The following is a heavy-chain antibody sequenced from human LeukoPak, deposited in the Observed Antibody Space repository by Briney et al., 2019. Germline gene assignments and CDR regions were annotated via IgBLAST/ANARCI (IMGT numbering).Heavy chain of an antibody. V-gene: IGHV5-10-1*01. J-gene: IGHJ4*02. CDR3: ARYYAAAGSLRFFDY. D-gene: IGHD6-13*01. Sequence: GESLKISCKGSGYSFTTYWITWVRQMPGKGLEWMGRIDPSDSYTNYSPSFQGHVTMSADKSFNTAYQQWSSLKASDTAMYYCARYYAAAGSLRFFDYWGQGTLVIVSS. CDR2: IDPSDSYT. CDR1: GYSFTTYW.